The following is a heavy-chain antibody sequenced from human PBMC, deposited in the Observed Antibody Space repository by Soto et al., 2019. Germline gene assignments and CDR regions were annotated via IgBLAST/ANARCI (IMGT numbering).Heavy chain of an antibody. Sequence: QVQLQQWGAGLLKPSETLSLTCAVYGGSFSDYSWSWIRQPPGKGLEWIGEIDASGRTKYNPSIKRRVTISVGSSKNHFSLTLSSVTAADTAVYYCGGVTVSDWGQGTLVTVSS. CDR3: GGVTVSD. CDR1: GGSFSDYS. J-gene: IGHJ4*02. CDR2: IDASGRT. D-gene: IGHD4-4*01. V-gene: IGHV4-34*01.